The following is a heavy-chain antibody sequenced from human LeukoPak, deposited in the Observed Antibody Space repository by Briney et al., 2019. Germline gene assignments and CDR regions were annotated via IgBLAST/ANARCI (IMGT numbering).Heavy chain of an antibody. Sequence: GASVKVSCKASGYTFTGYYIHWGRQAPGQGLEWMAWINPNSGATNYAQKFQGRVSMTRDTSISTAYMALSRPTSDATAVYFCARGRFGEWDNWFDPWGQGTLVTVSS. CDR1: GYTFTGYY. V-gene: IGHV1-2*02. J-gene: IGHJ5*02. D-gene: IGHD3-10*01. CDR3: ARGRFGEWDNWFDP. CDR2: INPNSGAT.